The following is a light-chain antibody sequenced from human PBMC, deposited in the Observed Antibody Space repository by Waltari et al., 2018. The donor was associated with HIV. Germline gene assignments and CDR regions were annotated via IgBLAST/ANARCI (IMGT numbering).Light chain of an antibody. CDR3: QQYNDWPRLT. Sequence: EIVMTQSPATLSVSPGERATLSCRASQSISSNLAWYQQKPGQAPRLLIYGASMRATGIAARFSGSGSGTEFTLTISSLQSEDFAVYYCQQYNDWPRLTFGPGTKVDIK. CDR1: QSISSN. CDR2: GAS. J-gene: IGKJ3*01. V-gene: IGKV3-15*01.